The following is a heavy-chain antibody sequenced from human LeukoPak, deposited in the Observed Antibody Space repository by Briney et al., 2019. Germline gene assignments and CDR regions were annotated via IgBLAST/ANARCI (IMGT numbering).Heavy chain of an antibody. CDR2: INHSGST. CDR3: ARGRGVVPAAKSIYDY. Sequence: SETLSLTCAVYGGSFSGYYWSWIRQPPGKGLEWIGEINHSGSTNYNPSLKSRVTISVDTSKNQFSLKLSSVTAADTAVYYCARGRGVVPAAKSIYDYWGQGTLVTVSS. CDR1: GGSFSGYY. J-gene: IGHJ4*02. V-gene: IGHV4-34*01. D-gene: IGHD2-2*01.